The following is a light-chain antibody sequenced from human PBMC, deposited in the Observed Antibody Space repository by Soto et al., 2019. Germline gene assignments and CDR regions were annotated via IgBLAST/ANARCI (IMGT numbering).Light chain of an antibody. CDR2: GAS. V-gene: IGKV3-15*01. CDR3: QQYNYWRCS. CDR1: QTVASN. Sequence: EIVMTQSPATLSVSPGESATLSCRASQTVASNLAWYQQKPGQAPRLLIYGASTRAPDIPVRFSGSGSGTAFTLTMSSLQSEDFAVYYCQQYNYWRCSVGGGTKVEIK. J-gene: IGKJ4*01.